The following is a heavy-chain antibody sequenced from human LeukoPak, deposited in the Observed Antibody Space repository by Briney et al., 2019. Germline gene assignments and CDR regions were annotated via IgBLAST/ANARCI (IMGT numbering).Heavy chain of an antibody. J-gene: IGHJ4*02. CDR2: IRSKANSYAT. D-gene: IGHD2-2*01. Sequence: GGSLRLSCAASGFTFSGSAMHWVRQASGKGLEWVGRIRSKANSYATAYAASVKGRFTISRDDSKNTGYLQMNSLKTEDTAVYYCRGVPAAGGVDYWGQGTLVTVSS. CDR3: RGVPAAGGVDY. V-gene: IGHV3-73*01. CDR1: GFTFSGSA.